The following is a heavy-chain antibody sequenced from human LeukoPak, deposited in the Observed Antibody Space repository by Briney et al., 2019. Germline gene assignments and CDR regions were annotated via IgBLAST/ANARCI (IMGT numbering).Heavy chain of an antibody. D-gene: IGHD2/OR15-2a*01. CDR1: GYTFISYG. V-gene: IGHV1-18*01. J-gene: IGHJ5*02. CDR2: ISGYNGNT. Sequence: ASVKVSCKASGYTFISYGISWVRQPPGQGLEGMGWISGYNGNTNYAQNLQGRVTMTRDTSSTTVYMELTRLRSDDTAVYYCARPLGSLKEYWWLDPWGQGNLVTVSS. CDR3: ARPLGSLKEYWWLDP.